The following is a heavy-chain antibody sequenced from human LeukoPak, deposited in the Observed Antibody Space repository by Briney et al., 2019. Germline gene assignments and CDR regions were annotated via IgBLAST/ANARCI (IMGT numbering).Heavy chain of an antibody. CDR3: ARNQDYDNYYYYGMDV. CDR2: IYYSGST. Sequence: SETLSLTCTVSGGSISSYYWSWIRQPPGKGLEWIGYIYYSGSTNYNPSLKSRVTISADTSKNQFSLKLSSVTAADTAVYYCARNQDYDNYYYYGMDVWGQGTTVTVSS. V-gene: IGHV4-59*08. J-gene: IGHJ6*02. D-gene: IGHD3-22*01. CDR1: GGSISSYY.